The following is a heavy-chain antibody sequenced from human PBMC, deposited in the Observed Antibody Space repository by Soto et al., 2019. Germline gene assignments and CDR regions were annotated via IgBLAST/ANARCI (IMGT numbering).Heavy chain of an antibody. J-gene: IGHJ6*03. D-gene: IGHD2-2*01. CDR1: GFTFSSYS. V-gene: IGHV3-48*01. CDR2: ISSISSSI. CDR3: AREVVVPGGDPTYYYYYYYMDV. Sequence: EVQLVESGGGLVQPGGSLRLSCAASGFTFSSYSMNWVRQAPGKGLEWVSYISSISSSIYYADSVKGRFTISRDNAKNSLYLQMNSLRAEDTAVYYCAREVVVPGGDPTYYYYYYYMDVWGKGTTVTVSS.